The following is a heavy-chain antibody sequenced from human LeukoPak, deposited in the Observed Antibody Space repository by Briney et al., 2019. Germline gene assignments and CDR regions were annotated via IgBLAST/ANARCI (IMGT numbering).Heavy chain of an antibody. V-gene: IGHV3-23*01. CDR3: AKAAYGDYVNWFDP. D-gene: IGHD4-17*01. J-gene: IGHJ5*02. CDR1: GFTFRNYA. CDR2: IAASSGST. Sequence: GGSLRLSCAASGFTFRNYAMNWVRQAPGKGLEWVSSIAASSGSTYYADSVKGRFAISRDNSKNTLYLQMNSLRAEDTALYYCAKAAYGDYVNWFDPWGQGTLVTVSS.